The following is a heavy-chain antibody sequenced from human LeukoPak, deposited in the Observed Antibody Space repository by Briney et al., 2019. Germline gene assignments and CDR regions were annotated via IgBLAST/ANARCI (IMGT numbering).Heavy chain of an antibody. Sequence: SETLSLTCSVSGYSISSGYYWGWIRQPAGKGLEWIGRIYTSGSTNYNPSLKSRVTMSVDTSKNQFSLKLSSVTAADTAVYYCAREDIVVVPAAIGHPFYYMDVWGKGTTVTVSS. CDR2: IYTSGST. J-gene: IGHJ6*03. V-gene: IGHV4-4*07. CDR1: GYSISSGYY. CDR3: AREDIVVVPAAIGHPFYYMDV. D-gene: IGHD2-2*01.